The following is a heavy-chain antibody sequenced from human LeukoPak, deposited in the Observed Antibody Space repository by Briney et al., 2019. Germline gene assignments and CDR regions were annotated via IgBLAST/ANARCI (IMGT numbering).Heavy chain of an antibody. CDR3: AKGYYSSGYNWFDP. CDR2: INGSGGST. D-gene: IGHD3-10*01. J-gene: IGHJ5*02. CDR1: GFTFSSYA. Sequence: GGSLRLSCAASGFTFSSYAMIWVRQAPGKGLEWVSGINGSGGSTYYVDSVKGRFTISRDNSKNTLYLQMNSLRAEDTAAYYCAKGYYSSGYNWFDPWGQGTLVTVSS. V-gene: IGHV3-23*01.